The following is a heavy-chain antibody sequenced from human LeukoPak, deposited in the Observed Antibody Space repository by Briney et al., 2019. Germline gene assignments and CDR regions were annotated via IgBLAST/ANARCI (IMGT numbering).Heavy chain of an antibody. CDR3: ARGGGGYAFDY. CDR1: GGSISTYY. D-gene: IGHD5-12*01. V-gene: IGHV4-59*01. Sequence: SETLSLTCTVSGGSISTYYWSWLRQPPGKGLEWIGHIYYSGSTNYNPSLKSRVTMSVDTSKNQFSLKLSSVAAADTAVYYCARGGGGYAFDYWGQGTLVTVSS. CDR2: IYYSGST. J-gene: IGHJ4*02.